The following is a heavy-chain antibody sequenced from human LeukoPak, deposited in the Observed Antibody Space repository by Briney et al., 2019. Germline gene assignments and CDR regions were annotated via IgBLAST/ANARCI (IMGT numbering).Heavy chain of an antibody. CDR1: GGTFSSYA. J-gene: IGHJ4*02. Sequence: SVKVSCKASGGTFSSYAISWVRQAPGQGLEWMGGIIPIFGTANYAQKFQGRVTITADESTSTAYMELSSLRSEDTAVYYCARDQGGGLLCYFDYWGQGTLVTVSS. CDR2: IIPIFGTA. D-gene: IGHD3-16*01. CDR3: ARDQGGGLLCYFDY. V-gene: IGHV1-69*13.